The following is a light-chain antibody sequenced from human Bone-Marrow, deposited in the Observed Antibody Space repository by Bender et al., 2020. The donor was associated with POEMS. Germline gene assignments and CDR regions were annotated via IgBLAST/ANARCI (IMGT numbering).Light chain of an antibody. V-gene: IGLV2-23*01. CDR2: ENT. CDR3: CSYAGTRV. J-gene: IGLJ3*02. CDR1: NSGVGSYNL. Sequence: QSALTQPASVSASPGQSITISCTGANSGVGSYNLVSWYQHHPGKAPKLLIYENTKWPSGVSNRFSGSTSGNTASLTISGLQADDEADYYCCSYAGTRVFGGGTKLTVL.